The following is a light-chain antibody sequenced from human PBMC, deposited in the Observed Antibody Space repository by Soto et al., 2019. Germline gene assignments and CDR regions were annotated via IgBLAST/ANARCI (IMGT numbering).Light chain of an antibody. CDR2: GAS. CDR3: QKYGYSPPLT. V-gene: IGKV3-20*01. CDR1: QSVSSS. Sequence: EVVLTQSPGTLSLSPGERATLSCRASQSVSSSLAWYQQKPGQAPRLLIYGASSRATGIPDRFSGSWSGTDFTLTISRLETEDFAVYYCQKYGYSPPLTVGVGTKGDIK. J-gene: IGKJ4*01.